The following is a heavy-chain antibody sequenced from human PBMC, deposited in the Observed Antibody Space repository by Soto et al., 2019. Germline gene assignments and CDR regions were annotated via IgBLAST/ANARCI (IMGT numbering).Heavy chain of an antibody. CDR2: IYYSGNT. D-gene: IGHD6-13*01. CDR1: GGSIGSGGYY. V-gene: IGHV4-31*03. Sequence: QVQLQESGPGLVKPSQTLSLTCTVSGGSIGSGGYYWSWIRQHPGKGLEWIGYIYYSGNTYYNPSLKSRVTISVDTSKNQSSLKLSSVTAADTAVYYCAREAAAGYYYYYGMDVWGQGTTVTVSS. CDR3: AREAAAGYYYYYGMDV. J-gene: IGHJ6*02.